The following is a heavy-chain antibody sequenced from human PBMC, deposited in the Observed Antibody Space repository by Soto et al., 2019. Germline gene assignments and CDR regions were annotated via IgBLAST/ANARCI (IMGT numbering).Heavy chain of an antibody. CDR3: AKDQAMTTFDY. J-gene: IGHJ4*02. V-gene: IGHV3-23*01. CDR1: GFTFSSYA. CDR2: ISGSGGST. Sequence: GGSLRLSCTASGFTFSSYAMSWVRQAPGKRLEWVSTISGSGGSTFYADSVKGRFTISRDNSKNTLYLQMNSLRAEDTAVYYCAKDQAMTTFDYWGQGTLVTVSS. D-gene: IGHD3-16*01.